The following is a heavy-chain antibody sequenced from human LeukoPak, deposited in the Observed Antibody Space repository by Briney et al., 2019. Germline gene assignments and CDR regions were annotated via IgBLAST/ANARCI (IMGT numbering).Heavy chain of an antibody. CDR3: ATGYCSSTSCPDY. CDR2: ISSSSSTI. D-gene: IGHD2-2*01. V-gene: IGHV3-48*04. Sequence: GGSLRLSCAASGFTFSSYSMNWVRQAPGKGLEWVSYISSSSSTIYYADSVKGRFTISRDNAKNSLYLQMNSLGAEDTAVYYCATGYCSSTSCPDYWGQGTLVTVSS. J-gene: IGHJ4*02. CDR1: GFTFSSYS.